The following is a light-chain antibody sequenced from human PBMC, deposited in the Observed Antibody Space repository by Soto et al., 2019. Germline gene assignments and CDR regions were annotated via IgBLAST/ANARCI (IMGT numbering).Light chain of an antibody. V-gene: IGKV1-39*01. J-gene: IGKJ5*01. CDR2: AES. Sequence: DIQMTQSPSSLSASVGDRVTITCRASESISRHLNWYQQKPGKAPNLLIYAESSLQNGVPSRFSGSGSGTDFTLTISNLQPEDFATYYCQQSYSTLSLTFGQGTRLEIK. CDR3: QQSYSTLSLT. CDR1: ESISRH.